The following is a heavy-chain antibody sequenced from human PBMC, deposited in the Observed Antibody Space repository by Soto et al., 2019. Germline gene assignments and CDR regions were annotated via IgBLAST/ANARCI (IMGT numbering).Heavy chain of an antibody. CDR2: INPNSGGT. CDR3: ARDEKFPYGGYYYYGMDV. CDR1: GYTFTGYY. V-gene: IGHV1-2*02. J-gene: IGHJ6*02. D-gene: IGHD4-17*01. Sequence: ASVKVSCKASGYTFTGYYMHWVRQAPGQGLEWMGWINPNSGGTNYAQKFQGRVTMTRDTSISTAYMELSGLRSDDTAVYYCARDEKFPYGGYYYYGMDVWGQGTTVTVSS.